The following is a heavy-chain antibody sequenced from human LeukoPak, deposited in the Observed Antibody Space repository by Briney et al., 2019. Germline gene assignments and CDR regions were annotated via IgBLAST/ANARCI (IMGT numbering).Heavy chain of an antibody. V-gene: IGHV3-7*03. J-gene: IGHJ4*02. CDR1: GFTFISYW. Sequence: GGSLRLSCAASGFTFISYWMSWVRQAPGKGLEWVANIKQDGSEKYYVDSVKGRFTISRDNAKNSLYLQMNSLRAEDMALYYCAKDKSPLLGPYYFDYWGQGTLVTVSS. CDR2: IKQDGSEK. CDR3: AKDKSPLLGPYYFDY.